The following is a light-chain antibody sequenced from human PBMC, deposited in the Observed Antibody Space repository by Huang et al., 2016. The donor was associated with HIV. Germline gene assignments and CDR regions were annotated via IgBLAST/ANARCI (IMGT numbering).Light chain of an antibody. CDR1: QSVSSN. J-gene: IGKJ1*01. CDR2: GAT. V-gene: IGKV3-15*01. Sequence: EIVMTQSPATLSVSPGERATLSCRAGQSVSSNLAWYQQKPGQAPRLLIYGATTRATGIPARFSGTGSGTEFTLTISSLQSEDVAVYYCQQYNNWPRTFGQGTKVDIK. CDR3: QQYNNWPRT.